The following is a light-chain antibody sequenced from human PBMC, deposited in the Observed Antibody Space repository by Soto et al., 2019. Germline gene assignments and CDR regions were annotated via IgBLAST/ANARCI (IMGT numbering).Light chain of an antibody. Sequence: ELVMTQSPDTLSVSPGERATLSCRASQFVSTNLAWYQQRPGQAPRLLIYGASTRAIGVPARFSGSGSGTEFTLTITSLQSEDFAVYYCQQYNDRPMTFGQGTKVDIK. CDR1: QFVSTN. J-gene: IGKJ1*01. CDR3: QQYNDRPMT. V-gene: IGKV3-15*01. CDR2: GAS.